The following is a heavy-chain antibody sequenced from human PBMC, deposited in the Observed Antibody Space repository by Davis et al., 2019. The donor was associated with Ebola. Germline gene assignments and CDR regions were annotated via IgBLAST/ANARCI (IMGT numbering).Heavy chain of an antibody. CDR2: ISSSGSTI. V-gene: IGHV3-11*04. Sequence: GGSLRLSCAASGFTFSDYYMSWIRQAPGKGLEWVSYISSSGSTIYYADSVKGRFTISRDNAKNSLYLQMNSLRAEDTAVYYCARAGGDIVVVPAAYYYYYGMDVWGQGTTVTVSS. CDR3: ARAGGDIVVVPAAYYYYYGMDV. CDR1: GFTFSDYY. J-gene: IGHJ6*02. D-gene: IGHD2-2*01.